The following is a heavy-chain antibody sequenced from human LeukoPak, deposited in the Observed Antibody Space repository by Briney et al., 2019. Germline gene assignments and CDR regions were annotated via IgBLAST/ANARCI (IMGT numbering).Heavy chain of an antibody. J-gene: IGHJ5*02. V-gene: IGHV3-9*01. CDR2: ISWNSGSI. D-gene: IGHD2-15*01. CDR3: AREAVVVAATVWFDP. CDR1: GFTFDDYA. Sequence: PGGSLRLPCAASGFTFDDYAMHWVRQAPGKGLEWVSGISWNSGSIGYADSVKGRFTISRDNAKNSLYLQMNSLRAEDTAVYYCAREAVVVAATVWFDPWGQGTLVTVSS.